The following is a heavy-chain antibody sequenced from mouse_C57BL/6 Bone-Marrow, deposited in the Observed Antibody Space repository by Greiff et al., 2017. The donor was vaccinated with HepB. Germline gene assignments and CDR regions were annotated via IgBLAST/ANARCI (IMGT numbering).Heavy chain of an antibody. CDR1: GYTFTSYW. Sequence: VQLKQPGAELVKPGASVKLSCKASGYTFTSYWMHWVKQRPGQGLEWIGMIHPNSGSTNYNEKFKSKATLTVDKSSSTAYMQLSSLTSEDSAVYYCAYYYGSSYDWYFDVWGTGTTVTVSS. D-gene: IGHD1-1*01. J-gene: IGHJ1*03. CDR2: IHPNSGST. CDR3: AYYYGSSYDWYFDV. V-gene: IGHV1-64*01.